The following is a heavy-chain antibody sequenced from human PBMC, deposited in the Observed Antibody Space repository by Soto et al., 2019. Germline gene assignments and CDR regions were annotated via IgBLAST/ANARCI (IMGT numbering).Heavy chain of an antibody. J-gene: IGHJ4*02. D-gene: IGHD3-22*01. CDR3: ARGVFFSDSSGYSPYFDF. CDR1: GGSISSYY. CDR2: VYYTGTT. Sequence: QVQLQESGPGLVKPSETLSLTCTVSGGSISSYYWSWIRQPPGKGLEWIGYVYYTGTTNYNPSLKSRVTISVDTSKNQFSLKLSSVTAADTAVYFCARGVFFSDSSGYSPYFDFWGLGTLVTVSS. V-gene: IGHV4-59*01.